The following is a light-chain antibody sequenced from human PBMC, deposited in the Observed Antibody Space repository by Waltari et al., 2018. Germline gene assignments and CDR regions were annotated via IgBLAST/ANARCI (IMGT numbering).Light chain of an antibody. Sequence: DIVMTQSPDSLAVSLGERDTINCKSSQNVLYSSNNKNYLAWYQQKPGQSPKLLIYWASTRESGVPDRFRGSGSGTDFTLTISSLQAEDVAVYYCQQYYSTLTFGGGTKVEIK. J-gene: IGKJ4*01. CDR2: WAS. CDR1: QNVLYSSNNKNY. V-gene: IGKV4-1*01. CDR3: QQYYSTLT.